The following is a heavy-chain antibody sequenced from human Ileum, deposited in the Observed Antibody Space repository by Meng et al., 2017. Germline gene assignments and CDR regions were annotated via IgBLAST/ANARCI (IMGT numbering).Heavy chain of an antibody. V-gene: IGHV4-59*02. Sequence: AQLQESGPGLVRPSETLSLTCTVSGGSVSSSWSWIRQPPGKGLEWIGHIYYSGNTNYNPSLKSRVTISVDTSKNQFSLKLSSVTAADTAVYFCARDRRDSSGWFYFDYWAQGTLVTVSS. J-gene: IGHJ4*02. CDR3: ARDRRDSSGWFYFDY. D-gene: IGHD6-19*01. CDR2: IYYSGNT. CDR1: GGSVSSS.